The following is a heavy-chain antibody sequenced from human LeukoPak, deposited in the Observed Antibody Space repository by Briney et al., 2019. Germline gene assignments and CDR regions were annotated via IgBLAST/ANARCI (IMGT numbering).Heavy chain of an antibody. J-gene: IGHJ4*02. D-gene: IGHD5-18*01. CDR3: ARDGGSSYEIDY. CDR2: ISKNLATV. V-gene: IGHV3-48*01. CDR1: GFTFSSYS. Sequence: GGSLRLSCAASGFTFSSYSFNWVRQAPGKGLEWVSYISKNLATVYYADSVKDRFTISRDNAKNSLYLQMNSLRPEDTAVYYCARDGGSSYEIDYWGQGTLVTVSS.